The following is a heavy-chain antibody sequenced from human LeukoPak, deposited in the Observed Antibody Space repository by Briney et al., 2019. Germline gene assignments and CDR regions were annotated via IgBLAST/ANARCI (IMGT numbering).Heavy chain of an antibody. CDR1: GDTIRGYG. CDR3: ATINYEFWSRNMEV. D-gene: IGHD3-3*01. V-gene: IGHV1-18*01. Sequence: GASVKVSCKASGDTIRGYGFSWVRQAPGQGLEWMGWISVYNGNTDYVQKFQGRVSMTTDTSTSTAYMELRNLRSDDTALYYCATINYEFWSRNMEVWGQGTTVIVSS. CDR2: ISVYNGNT. J-gene: IGHJ6*02.